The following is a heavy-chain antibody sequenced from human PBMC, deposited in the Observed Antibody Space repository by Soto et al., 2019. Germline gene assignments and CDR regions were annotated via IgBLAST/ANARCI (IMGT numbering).Heavy chain of an antibody. J-gene: IGHJ6*02. D-gene: IGHD3-3*01. CDR3: ARDYEGYGMDV. CDR2: IYYSGST. CDR1: GGSFSYYY. Sequence: SETLSLTCAVYGGSFSYYYWTWIRQPPGKGLGWIGYIYYSGSTYYNPSLKSRVTISVDTSKNQFSLKLSSVTAADTAVYYCARDYEGYGMDVWGQGTTVTVS. V-gene: IGHV4-34*01.